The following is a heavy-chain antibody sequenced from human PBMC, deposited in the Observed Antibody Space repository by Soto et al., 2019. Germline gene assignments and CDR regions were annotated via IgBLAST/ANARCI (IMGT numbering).Heavy chain of an antibody. CDR1: GGSISSYY. V-gene: IGHV4-59*01. Sequence: QVQLQESGPGLMKPSETLSLTCTVSGGSISSYYWSWIRQPPGKGLEWIGYIYYSGSTNYNPSLKSRVTISVDTSKNQFSLKLSSVTAADTAVYYCAASLYYYGSGSYNWFDPWGQGTLVTVSS. D-gene: IGHD3-10*01. CDR2: IYYSGST. J-gene: IGHJ5*02. CDR3: AASLYYYGSGSYNWFDP.